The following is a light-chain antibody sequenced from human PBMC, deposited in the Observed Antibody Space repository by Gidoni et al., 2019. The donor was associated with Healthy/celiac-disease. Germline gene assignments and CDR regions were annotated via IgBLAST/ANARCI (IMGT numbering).Light chain of an antibody. Sequence: DTQMTQSSSSLSASVGDRVTITCQASQDISNYLNWYQQKPGKAPKLLIYDASNLETGVPSRFSGSGSGTDFTFTISSLQPEDIATYYCPQYDNLRTFGQGTKVEIK. CDR1: QDISNY. CDR2: DAS. J-gene: IGKJ1*01. CDR3: PQYDNLRT. V-gene: IGKV1-33*01.